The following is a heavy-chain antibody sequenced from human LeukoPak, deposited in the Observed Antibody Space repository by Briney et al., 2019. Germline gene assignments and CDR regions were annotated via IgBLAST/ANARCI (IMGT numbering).Heavy chain of an antibody. CDR1: GFTFINYA. CDR2: VSGPGTTT. D-gene: IGHD3-22*01. CDR3: ATRRSGNYFATFDY. V-gene: IGHV3-23*01. Sequence: GGSLRLSCEASGFTFINYAMNWVRQAPGKGLEWVSTVSGPGTTTYYADSVKGRFTVSRDNSKNTVFLQMDSLRAEDTAVYYCATRRSGNYFATFDYWGQGILVTVSS. J-gene: IGHJ4*02.